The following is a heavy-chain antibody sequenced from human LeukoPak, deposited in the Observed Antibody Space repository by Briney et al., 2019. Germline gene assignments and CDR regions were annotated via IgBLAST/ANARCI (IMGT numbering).Heavy chain of an antibody. V-gene: IGHV3-23*01. CDR1: GFTFVTFA. Sequence: PGGSLRPSCAASGFTFVTFAMGWVRQAPGKGLEWVSTISGSGGGTYYADSVKGRFTISRDNSKSTLYLQMNSLRAEDTAVYYCAKHKGAGSRYSYSMDVWGKGATVTVSS. D-gene: IGHD6-13*01. CDR2: ISGSGGGT. J-gene: IGHJ6*03. CDR3: AKHKGAGSRYSYSMDV.